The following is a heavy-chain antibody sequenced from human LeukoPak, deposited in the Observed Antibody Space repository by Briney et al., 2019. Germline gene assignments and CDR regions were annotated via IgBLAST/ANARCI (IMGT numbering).Heavy chain of an antibody. Sequence: GGSLRLSCAASGFTFSSYWMHWVRHAPGKGLVWVSRINSDGSSTSYADSVKGRFTISRDNAKNTLYLQMNSLRAEDTAVYYCASYGGYVNGLGYWGQGTLVTVSS. CDR3: ASYGGYVNGLGY. J-gene: IGHJ4*02. V-gene: IGHV3-74*01. CDR1: GFTFSSYW. D-gene: IGHD5-12*01. CDR2: INSDGSST.